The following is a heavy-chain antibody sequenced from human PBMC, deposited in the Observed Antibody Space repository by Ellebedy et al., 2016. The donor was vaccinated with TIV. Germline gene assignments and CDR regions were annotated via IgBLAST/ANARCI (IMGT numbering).Heavy chain of an antibody. V-gene: IGHV1-2*02. D-gene: IGHD3-3*01. CDR2: INPNSGGT. CDR3: ARENLEDFGVVVYYYMDV. Sequence: ASVKVSCXASGYTFTGYYMHWVRQAPGQGLEWMGWINPNSGGTNYAQKFQGRVTMTRDTSISTAYMELSRLRSDDTAVYYCARENLEDFGVVVYYYMDVWGKGTTVTVSS. CDR1: GYTFTGYY. J-gene: IGHJ6*03.